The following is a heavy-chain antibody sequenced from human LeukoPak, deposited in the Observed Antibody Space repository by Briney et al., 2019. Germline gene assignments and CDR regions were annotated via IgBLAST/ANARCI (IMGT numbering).Heavy chain of an antibody. V-gene: IGHV4-34*01. Sequence: SETLSLTCAVYGGSFSGYYWTWIRQPPGRGLEWIGEINHSGSTNYNPSLKSRVTISVDTSKNQFSLKLSSVTAADTAVYYCASYCSGGTCYRYYFDYWGQGTLVTVSA. CDR1: GGSFSGYY. J-gene: IGHJ4*02. D-gene: IGHD2-15*01. CDR3: ASYCSGGTCYRYYFDY. CDR2: INHSGST.